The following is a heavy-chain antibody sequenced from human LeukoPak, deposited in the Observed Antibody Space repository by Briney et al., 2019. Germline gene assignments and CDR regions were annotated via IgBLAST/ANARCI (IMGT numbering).Heavy chain of an antibody. CDR2: INSDGSST. Sequence: GGSLRLSCAVSGFTFSSYWMHWVRQAPGKGLVWVSRINSDGSSTVYADSVQGRFTISRDNAKNTLYLQMNSLRAEDTAVYFCTRGTGSYYSLGYWGPGTLVTVSS. CDR3: TRGTGSYYSLGY. CDR1: GFTFSSYW. J-gene: IGHJ4*02. D-gene: IGHD3-10*01. V-gene: IGHV3-74*01.